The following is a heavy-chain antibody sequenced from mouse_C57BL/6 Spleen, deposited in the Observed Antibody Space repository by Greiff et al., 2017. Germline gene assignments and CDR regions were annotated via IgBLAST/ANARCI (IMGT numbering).Heavy chain of an antibody. CDR3: TTRLLDY. CDR2: IDPENGDP. Sequence: EVQLQQSGAELVRPGASVKLSCTASGFNIKDDYMDWVKQRPEQGLEWIGWIDPENGDPEYASKFQGKATITADTSSNTAYLQLSSLTSEDTAVYYCTTRLLDYWGQGTTLTVSS. V-gene: IGHV14-4*01. CDR1: GFNIKDDY. J-gene: IGHJ2*01. D-gene: IGHD2-13*01.